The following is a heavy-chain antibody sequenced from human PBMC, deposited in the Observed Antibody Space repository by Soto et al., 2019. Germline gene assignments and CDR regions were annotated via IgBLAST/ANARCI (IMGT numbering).Heavy chain of an antibody. J-gene: IGHJ4*02. CDR3: ARDCGGDCYSSFDY. CDR2: INPNSGGT. D-gene: IGHD2-21*02. V-gene: IGHV1-2*04. CDR1: GYTFTGYY. Sequence: ASVKVSCKASGYTFTGYYMHWVRQAPGQGLEWMGWINPNSGGTNYAQKFQGWVTMTRDTSISTAYMELRRLRSDDTAVYYCARDCGGDCYSSFDYWGQGTLVTVSS.